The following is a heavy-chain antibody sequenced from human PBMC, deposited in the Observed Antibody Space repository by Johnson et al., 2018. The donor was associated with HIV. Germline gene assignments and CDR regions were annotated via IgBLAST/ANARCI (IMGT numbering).Heavy chain of an antibody. CDR2: IKQDGSER. V-gene: IGHV3-7*01. Sequence: EVQLVESGGGLVQPGGSLRLSCAASGFTFSNYWMSWVRQAPGKGLEWVANIKQDGSERYYVDSVKGRFTISRDNAKNSLYLQMHSLRAEDTAVYYCARDRWYCSSTSCQKDAFDIWGQGTMVTVS. CDR3: ARDRWYCSSTSCQKDAFDI. J-gene: IGHJ3*02. D-gene: IGHD2-2*01. CDR1: GFTFSNYW.